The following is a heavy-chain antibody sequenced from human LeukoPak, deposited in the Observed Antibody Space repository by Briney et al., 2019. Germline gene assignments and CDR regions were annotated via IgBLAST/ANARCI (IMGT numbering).Heavy chain of an antibody. V-gene: IGHV3-66*02. J-gene: IGHJ4*02. Sequence: PGGSLRLSCAASGFTFSDHYMDWVRQAPGKGLEWVSVIYSGGSTYYADSVKGRFTISRDNSKNTLYLQMNSLRAEDTAVYYCASESYSGSLRWGQGTLVTVSS. CDR1: GFTFSDHY. D-gene: IGHD1-26*01. CDR2: IYSGGST. CDR3: ASESYSGSLR.